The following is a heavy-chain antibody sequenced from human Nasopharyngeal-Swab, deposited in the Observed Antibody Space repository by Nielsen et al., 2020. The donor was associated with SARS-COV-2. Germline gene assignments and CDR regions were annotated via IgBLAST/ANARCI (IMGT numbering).Heavy chain of an antibody. CDR2: ISEDGSIT. CDR1: GFTFSSHW. V-gene: IGHV3-74*01. CDR3: ASQLGHPDS. D-gene: IGHD2-2*01. J-gene: IGHJ4*02. Sequence: GGSLRLSCAASGFTFSSHWMHWVRQAPGKGLAWVSRISEDGSITTYADSVKGRFTISRDNAKNTLFLQMHSLRVDDTAIYYCASQLGHPDSWGQGTLVTVSS.